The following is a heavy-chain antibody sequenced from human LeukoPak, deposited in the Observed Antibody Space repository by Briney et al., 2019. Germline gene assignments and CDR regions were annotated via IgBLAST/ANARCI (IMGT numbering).Heavy chain of an antibody. CDR3: ARLRSSTSFGYMDV. CDR2: IYHSGST. CDR1: GYSLSSGYY. D-gene: IGHD2-2*01. V-gene: IGHV4-38-2*01. Sequence: SETLSLTCAVSGYSLSSGYYWGWIRQPPGKGLEWIGSIYHSGSTYYNPSLKSRVTISVDTSKNQFSLKLSSVTAADTAVYYCARLRSSTSFGYMDVWGKGTTVTVSS. J-gene: IGHJ6*03.